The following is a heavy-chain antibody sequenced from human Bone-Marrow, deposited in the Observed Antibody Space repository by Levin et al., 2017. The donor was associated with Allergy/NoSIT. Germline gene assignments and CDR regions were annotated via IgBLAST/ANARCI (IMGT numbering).Heavy chain of an antibody. CDR1: GFFFSNYW. D-gene: IGHD2-2*01. V-gene: IGHV3-74*01. CDR2: INSDGSSA. CDR3: TRVPSFVRPAATTWFDP. Sequence: QAGGSLRLSCEASGFFFSNYWMNWVRQAPGKGLVWVSRINSDGSSAFYADSVKGRFTISRDNDKNTLFLRMSSLRAEDTARYYCTRVPSFVRPAATTWFDPWGQGTLVTVSS. J-gene: IGHJ5*02.